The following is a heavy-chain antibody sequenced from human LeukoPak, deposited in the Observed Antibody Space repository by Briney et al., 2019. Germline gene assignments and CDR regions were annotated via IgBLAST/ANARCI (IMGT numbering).Heavy chain of an antibody. J-gene: IGHJ4*02. CDR3: ARDSPFDY. Sequence: GVSVKVSCKASGYTLTSYDINWVRQATGQGLEWMGWMNPNSGRTGYAQNFQGRITITRNTSISTAYMELSSLRSEDTAVYYCARDSPFDYWGQGTLVTVSS. CDR2: MNPNSGRT. V-gene: IGHV1-8*01. CDR1: GYTLTSYD.